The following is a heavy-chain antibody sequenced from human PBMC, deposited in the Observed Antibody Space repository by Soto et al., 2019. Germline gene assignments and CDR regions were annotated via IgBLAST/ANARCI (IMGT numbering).Heavy chain of an antibody. CDR3: AVSDLGYDYGDYDAVGWFDP. J-gene: IGHJ5*02. Sequence: QVQLVQSGAEVKKPGASVKVSCKASGYTFTSYDINWVRQATGQGLEWMGWMNPNSGNTGYAQKFQGRVTMTRNTSISTAYMELSSLRSEDTAVYYCAVSDLGYDYGDYDAVGWFDPWGQGTLVTVSS. D-gene: IGHD4-17*01. V-gene: IGHV1-8*01. CDR1: GYTFTSYD. CDR2: MNPNSGNT.